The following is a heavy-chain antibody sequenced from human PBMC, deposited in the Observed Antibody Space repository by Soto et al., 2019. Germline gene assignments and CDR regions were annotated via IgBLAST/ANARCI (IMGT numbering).Heavy chain of an antibody. CDR1: GFTFSSYG. J-gene: IGHJ6*02. Sequence: PGGSLRLSCAASGFTFSSYGMHWVRQAPGKGLEWVAVISYDGSNKYYADSVKGRFTISRDNAKNALYLQMNSLRAEDTAVYYCARDLKVAGTNSFYYYGMDVWGQGTTVTVSS. CDR2: ISYDGSNK. D-gene: IGHD6-19*01. CDR3: ARDLKVAGTNSFYYYGMDV. V-gene: IGHV3-30*03.